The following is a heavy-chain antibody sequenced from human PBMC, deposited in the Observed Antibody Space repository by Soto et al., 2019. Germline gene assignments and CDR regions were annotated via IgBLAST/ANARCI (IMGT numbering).Heavy chain of an antibody. CDR1: GFTFSSYD. Sequence: GGSLRLCCAASGFTFSSYDMHWVRQATGKGLEWVSAIGTAGDTYYPGSVKGRFTISRENAKNSLYLQMNSLRAGDTAVYYCARAPYGSGPHYYYGMDVWGQGTTVTVSS. V-gene: IGHV3-13*04. CDR2: IGTAGDT. CDR3: ARAPYGSGPHYYYGMDV. D-gene: IGHD3-10*01. J-gene: IGHJ6*02.